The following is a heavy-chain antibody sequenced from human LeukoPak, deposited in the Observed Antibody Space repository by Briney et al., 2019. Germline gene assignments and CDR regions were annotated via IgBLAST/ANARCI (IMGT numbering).Heavy chain of an antibody. Sequence: GGSLRLSCAASGFTFSSYWMSWVRQAPGKGLEWVANIKQDASEKYYVDSVKGRFTISRDNAKNSLYLQMNSLRAEDTAVYYCARDDIAVATCFDYWGQGTLVTVSS. CDR3: ARDDIAVATCFDY. CDR1: GFTFSSYW. J-gene: IGHJ4*02. V-gene: IGHV3-7*01. D-gene: IGHD6-19*01. CDR2: IKQDASEK.